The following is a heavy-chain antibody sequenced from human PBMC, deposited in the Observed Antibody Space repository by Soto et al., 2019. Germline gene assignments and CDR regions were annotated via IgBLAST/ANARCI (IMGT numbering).Heavy chain of an antibody. J-gene: IGHJ4*02. D-gene: IGHD2-2*01. CDR1: GFTFGNYW. CDR2: LNNDGSST. Sequence: GGSLRLSCAASGFTFGNYWMHWVRQAPGQGLVWVARLNNDGSSTSYADSVKGRFTASRDNAKNTIYLQMNSLRAEDTAVYFCARDVQLRSFDYWGQGTLVTVSS. V-gene: IGHV3-74*01. CDR3: ARDVQLRSFDY.